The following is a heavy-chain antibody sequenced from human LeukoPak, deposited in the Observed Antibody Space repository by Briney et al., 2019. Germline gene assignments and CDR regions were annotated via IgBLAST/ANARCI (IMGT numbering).Heavy chain of an antibody. CDR2: ISAYNGNT. CDR3: ARVGRGLPLWFGEFSDAFDI. CDR1: GYTFTSYG. V-gene: IGHV1-18*01. D-gene: IGHD3-10*01. Sequence: GASVKVSCKASGYTFTSYGISWVRQAPGQGLEWMGWISAYNGNTNYAQKLQGRVTMTTDTSTSTAYMELRSLRSDDTAVYYCARVGRGLPLWFGEFSDAFDIWGQGTMVTVSS. J-gene: IGHJ3*02.